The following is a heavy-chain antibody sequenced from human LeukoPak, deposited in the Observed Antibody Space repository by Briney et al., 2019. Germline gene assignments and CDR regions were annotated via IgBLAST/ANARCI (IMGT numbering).Heavy chain of an antibody. J-gene: IGHJ4*02. CDR3: AGVGQGSGWYFDY. CDR1: GGSISPYY. Sequence: SETLSLTCTVSGGSISPYYWSWIRQPAGRGLEWIGRIYISGSTNYNPSLKSRLTMSVDTSKNQFSLKLSSVTAADTAVYYCAGVGQGSGWYFDYWGQGTLVTVSS. D-gene: IGHD6-19*01. CDR2: IYISGST. V-gene: IGHV4-4*07.